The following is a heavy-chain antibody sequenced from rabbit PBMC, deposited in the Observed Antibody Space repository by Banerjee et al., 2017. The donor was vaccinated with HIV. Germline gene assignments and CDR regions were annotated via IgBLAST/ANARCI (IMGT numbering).Heavy chain of an antibody. Sequence: QEQLEESGGGLVKPGASLTLTCKASGYSFSSGLPVCWVRQAPGKGLEWIASIDAGDGKTYYASWVNGRFKISLDNAQNTVSLQMTSLTAADTATYFCAREYTGDAGDHYATRLDLWGPGTLVTVS. CDR2: IDAGDGKT. CDR1: GYSFSSGLP. CDR3: AREYTGDAGDHYATRLDL. D-gene: IGHD4-2*01. V-gene: IGHV1S45*01. J-gene: IGHJ3*01.